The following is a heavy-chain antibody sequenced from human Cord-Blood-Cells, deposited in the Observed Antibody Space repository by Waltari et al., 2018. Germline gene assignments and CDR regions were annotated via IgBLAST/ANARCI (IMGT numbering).Heavy chain of an antibody. D-gene: IGHD6-13*01. Sequence: QLQLQESGPGLEKPSETLSLTCTVSGGSISSSSYYWGWIRQPPGKGLEWIGSIYYSGSTYYNPSLKSRVTISVDTSKNQFSLKLSSVTAADTAVYYCARPRYSSSWYVDYWGQGTLVTVSS. J-gene: IGHJ4*02. CDR2: IYYSGST. V-gene: IGHV4-39*01. CDR1: GGSISSSSYY. CDR3: ARPRYSSSWYVDY.